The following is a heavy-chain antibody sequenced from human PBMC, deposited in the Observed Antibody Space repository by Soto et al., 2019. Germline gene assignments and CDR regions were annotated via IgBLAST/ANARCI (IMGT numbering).Heavy chain of an antibody. CDR3: AKRYSSGWYYFDY. D-gene: IGHD6-19*01. CDR2: ISYDGSNK. CDR1: GFTFSSYG. V-gene: IGHV3-30*18. J-gene: IGHJ4*02. Sequence: GGSLRLSCAASGFTFSSYGMNWVRQAPGKGLEWVAVISYDGSNKYYADSVKGRFTISRDNSKNTLYLQMNSLRAEDTAVYYCAKRYSSGWYYFDYWGQGTLVTVSS.